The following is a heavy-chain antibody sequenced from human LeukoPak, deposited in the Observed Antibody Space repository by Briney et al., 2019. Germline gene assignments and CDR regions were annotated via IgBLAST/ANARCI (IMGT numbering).Heavy chain of an antibody. CDR2: INGDNGNT. Sequence: ASVKVSCKTSGYNFASYTMHWLRQAPGQSPEWMGSINGDNGNTKYSEKFQGRVTFTRDTSASSAYMELSRLRSEDTAVSYCARSSSGTYHYWGQGTLVTVSS. CDR1: GYNFASYT. D-gene: IGHD3-10*01. V-gene: IGHV1-3*01. CDR3: ARSSSGTYHY. J-gene: IGHJ4*02.